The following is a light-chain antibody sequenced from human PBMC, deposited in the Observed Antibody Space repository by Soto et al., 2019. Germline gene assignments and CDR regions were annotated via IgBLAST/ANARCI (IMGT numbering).Light chain of an antibody. CDR2: WAS. V-gene: IGKV4-1*01. CDR1: QSVLYNSNNKNY. Sequence: DIVMTQSPESLAVSLSERATINCKSSQSVLYNSNNKNYLAWYQQKPGQPPKLLIYWASTRESGVPDRFSGSGSETDFTLTISSLQAEDVAVYYCQQFYSIPFTFGPGTKVDIK. J-gene: IGKJ3*01. CDR3: QQFYSIPFT.